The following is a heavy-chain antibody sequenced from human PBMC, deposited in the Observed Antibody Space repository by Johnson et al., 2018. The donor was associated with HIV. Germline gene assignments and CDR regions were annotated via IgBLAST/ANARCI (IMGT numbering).Heavy chain of an antibody. V-gene: IGHV3-66*01. CDR3: ARAPGFSRAFDI. Sequence: VQLVESGGGLVQPGGSLRLSCAASGFNFSGYWMSWVRQAPGKGLEWVSVIYSGGNTYYADSVKGRFTISRDDSKNTLYLQMNRLTAEDTAVYYCARAPGFSRAFDIWGQGTMVTVSS. CDR1: GFNFSGYW. CDR2: IYSGGNT. D-gene: IGHD3-10*01. J-gene: IGHJ3*02.